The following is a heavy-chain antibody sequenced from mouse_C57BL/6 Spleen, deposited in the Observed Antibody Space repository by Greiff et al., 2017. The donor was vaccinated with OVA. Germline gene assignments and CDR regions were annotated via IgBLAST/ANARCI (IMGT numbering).Heavy chain of an antibody. Sequence: EVQLVESGGGLVQPGGSMKLSCVASGFTFSNYWMNWVRQSPEKGLEWVAQIRLKSDNYATHYAESVKGRFTISRDDSKSSVYLQMNNLRAEDTGIYYCTRDYDGDYFDYWGQGTTLTVSS. J-gene: IGHJ2*01. CDR1: GFTFSNYW. CDR2: IRLKSDNYAT. CDR3: TRDYDGDYFDY. D-gene: IGHD2-4*01. V-gene: IGHV6-3*01.